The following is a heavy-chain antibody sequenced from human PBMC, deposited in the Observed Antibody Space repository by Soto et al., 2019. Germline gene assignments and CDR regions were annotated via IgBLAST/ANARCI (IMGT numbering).Heavy chain of an antibody. V-gene: IGHV3-23*01. J-gene: IGHJ4*02. CDR2: ITGSSETT. D-gene: IGHD1-20*01. CDR1: GFTFSNYA. Sequence: EVQLLESGGGLVQPGGSLRLSCAASGFTFSNYAMTWVRQAPGKGLEWVSGITGSSETTYYADSVKGRFTISRDNSRNTVYLQMNRLRAECSDLYYFARGGSITFGSVCKLWGQATLVTVSP. CDR3: ARGGSITFGSVCKL.